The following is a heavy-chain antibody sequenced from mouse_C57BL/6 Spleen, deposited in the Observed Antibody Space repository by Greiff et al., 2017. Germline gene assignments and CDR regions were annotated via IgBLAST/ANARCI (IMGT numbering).Heavy chain of an antibody. J-gene: IGHJ1*03. CDR3: ARDGSYYYGSSYGYFDV. D-gene: IGHD1-1*01. CDR1: GYTFTDYN. CDR2: INPNNGGT. Sequence: VQLQQPGAELVRPGSSVKLSCKASGYTFTDYNMHWVKQSHGKSLEWIGYINPNNGGTSYNQKFKGKATLTVNKSSSTAYMELRSLTSEDSAVYYCARDGSYYYGSSYGYFDVWGTGTTVTVSS. V-gene: IGHV1-22*01.